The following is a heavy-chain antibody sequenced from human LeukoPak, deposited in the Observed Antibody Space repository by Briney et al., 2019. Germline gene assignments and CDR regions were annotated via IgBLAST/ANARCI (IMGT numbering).Heavy chain of an antibody. D-gene: IGHD6-25*01. V-gene: IGHV4-4*07. Sequence: SETLSLTCTVSGGSISSYYWSWIRQPAGKGLEWIGRFYTSGSTNYNPSLKSRVTMSIDTSKNQFSLKLSSVTAADTAVYHCARDARLHYYFDYWGQGTLVTVSS. CDR1: GGSISSYY. J-gene: IGHJ4*02. CDR2: FYTSGST. CDR3: ARDARLHYYFDY.